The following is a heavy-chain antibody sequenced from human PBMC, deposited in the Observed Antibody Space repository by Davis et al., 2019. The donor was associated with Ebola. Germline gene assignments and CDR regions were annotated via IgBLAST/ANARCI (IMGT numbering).Heavy chain of an antibody. Sequence: ASVKVSCKASGYTFTDYYLHWVRQAPGQGLEWMGRINPNTGDTNSAQRFQGRVTMTGDTSINTAYMELSRLRSDDTAVYYCARDTDVDTALLDWGQGTLVTVSS. CDR2: INPNTGDT. CDR3: ARDTDVDTALLD. CDR1: GYTFTDYY. J-gene: IGHJ4*02. V-gene: IGHV1-2*06. D-gene: IGHD5-18*01.